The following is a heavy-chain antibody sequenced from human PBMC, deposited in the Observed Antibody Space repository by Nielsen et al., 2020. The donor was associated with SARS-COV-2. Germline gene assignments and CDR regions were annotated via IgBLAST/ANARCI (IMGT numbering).Heavy chain of an antibody. Sequence: SETLSLTCTVSGDSISSRGNYWAWIRQSPGKRLEWIGSIYYSGSTNYNPSLKSRVTISVDKSKNQFSLKLSSVTAADTAVYYCAIRSSGYYNWFDPWGQGTLVTVSS. CDR2: IYYSGST. V-gene: IGHV4-39*07. D-gene: IGHD3-22*01. CDR3: AIRSSGYYNWFDP. CDR1: GDSISSRGNY. J-gene: IGHJ5*02.